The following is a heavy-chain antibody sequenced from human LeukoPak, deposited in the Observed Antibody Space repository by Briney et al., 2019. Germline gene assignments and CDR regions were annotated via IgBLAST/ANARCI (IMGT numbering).Heavy chain of an antibody. D-gene: IGHD5-24*01. CDR1: GGSFSGYY. Sequence: SETLSLTCAVYGGSFSGYYWSWIRQPPGKGLEWIGEINHSGSTNYNPSLKSRVTISVDTSKNQFSLKLSSVTAADTAVYYCASDRDISYWGQGTLVTVSS. CDR3: ASDRDISY. J-gene: IGHJ4*02. V-gene: IGHV4-34*01. CDR2: INHSGST.